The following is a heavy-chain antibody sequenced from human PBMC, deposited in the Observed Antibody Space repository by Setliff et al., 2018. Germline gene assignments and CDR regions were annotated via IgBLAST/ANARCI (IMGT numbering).Heavy chain of an antibody. CDR3: ARVSYYDYVWGWGAFDI. J-gene: IGHJ3*02. CDR1: GDSFSNYA. CDR2: LIPMFGTP. V-gene: IGHV1-69*05. D-gene: IGHD3-16*01. Sequence: SVKVSCKASGDSFSNYAISWVRQAPGQGLEWMGGLIPMFGTPGYAQKFQDRVTITTDESTSTAYMELSSLRSEDTAVYYCARVSYYDYVWGWGAFDIWGQGTMVTVSS.